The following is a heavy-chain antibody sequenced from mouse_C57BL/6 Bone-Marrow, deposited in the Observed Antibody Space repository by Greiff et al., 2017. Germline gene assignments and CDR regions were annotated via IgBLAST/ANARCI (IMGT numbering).Heavy chain of an antibody. CDR2: IDPSDSYT. CDR3: AREGYGVPGY. Sequence: VQLQQPGAELVMPGASVKLSCKASGYTFTSYWMHWVKQRPGQGLEWIGEIDPSDSYTNYNQKFKGKSTLTVDKSSSTAYMQLSSLTSEDSAVYYCAREGYGVPGYWGQGTLVTVSA. CDR1: GYTFTSYW. D-gene: IGHD2-2*01. J-gene: IGHJ3*02. V-gene: IGHV1-69*01.